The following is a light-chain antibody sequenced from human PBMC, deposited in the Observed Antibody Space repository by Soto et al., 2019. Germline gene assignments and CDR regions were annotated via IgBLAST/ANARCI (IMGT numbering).Light chain of an antibody. J-gene: IGKJ4*01. Sequence: AIQMTQSPSSLSASVGDRVTITCRASQDIKSDLGWYQQKPGKAPKLLIYAASSLQSGVPSRFSGSASGTDFTLTISSLQPEDFATYYCLQDYDYPFTFGGGTKVEIK. CDR3: LQDYDYPFT. V-gene: IGKV1-6*01. CDR2: AAS. CDR1: QDIKSD.